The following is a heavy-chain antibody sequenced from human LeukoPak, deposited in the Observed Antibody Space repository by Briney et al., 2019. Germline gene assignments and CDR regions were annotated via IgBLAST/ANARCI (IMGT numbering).Heavy chain of an antibody. CDR2: ISAYNGNT. CDR3: ARSQYDYIWGNYRNPDS. V-gene: IGHV1-18*01. CDR1: GYTFTRYG. D-gene: IGHD3-16*02. Sequence: ASVKVSCKASGYTFTRYGITWVRQAPGQGLEWMRWISAYNGNTNYAQKVQGRVTMTTDTSTSTAYMELRSLRSDDTAVYYCARSQYDYIWGNYRNPDSWGQGTLVTVSS. J-gene: IGHJ4*02.